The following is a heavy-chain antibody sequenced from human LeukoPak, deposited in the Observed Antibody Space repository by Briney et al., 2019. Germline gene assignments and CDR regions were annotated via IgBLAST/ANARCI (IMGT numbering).Heavy chain of an antibody. CDR3: ARDITVFWSGYYTYFDY. V-gene: IGHV1-2*06. Sequence: ASVKVSCKASGYTFTGYYMHWVRQAPGQGLEWMGRINPNSGGTNYAQKFQGRVTMTRDTSISTAYVELSRLRSDDTAVYYCARDITVFWSGYYTYFDYWGQGTLVTVSS. CDR1: GYTFTGYY. J-gene: IGHJ4*02. CDR2: INPNSGGT. D-gene: IGHD3-3*01.